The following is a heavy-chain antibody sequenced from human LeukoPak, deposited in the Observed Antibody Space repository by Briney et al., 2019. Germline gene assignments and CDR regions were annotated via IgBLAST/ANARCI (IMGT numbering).Heavy chain of an antibody. Sequence: GGSLRLSCAASGFTFSSYGMHWVRQAPGKGLEWVAVIWYDGSNKYYADSVKGRFTISRDNSKNTLYLQMNSLRAEDTAVYYCARAQGCSSTSCHPPLYCYYYMDVWGKGTTVTVSS. CDR2: IWYDGSNK. J-gene: IGHJ6*03. CDR3: ARAQGCSSTSCHPPLYCYYYMDV. CDR1: GFTFSSYG. V-gene: IGHV3-33*01. D-gene: IGHD2-2*01.